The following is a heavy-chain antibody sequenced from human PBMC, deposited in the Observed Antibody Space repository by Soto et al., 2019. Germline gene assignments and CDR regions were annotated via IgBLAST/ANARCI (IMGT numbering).Heavy chain of an antibody. CDR2: INHSGST. J-gene: IGHJ4*02. V-gene: IGHV4-34*01. CDR3: ARGGSPCGEYFRIDY. Sequence: QVQLQQWGAGLLKPSETLSLTCAVYGGSFSGYYWSWIRQPPGKGLEWIGEINHSGSTNYNPSLKSRVSISVDTYKNQFSRKLSSVTAADTAVYYCARGGSPCGEYFRIDYWGQGTLVTVSS. D-gene: IGHD4-17*01. CDR1: GGSFSGYY.